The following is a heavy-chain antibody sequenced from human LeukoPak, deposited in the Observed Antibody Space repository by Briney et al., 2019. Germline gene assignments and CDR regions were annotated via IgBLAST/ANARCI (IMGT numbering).Heavy chain of an antibody. D-gene: IGHD3-3*01. CDR2: ISSSSSTI. CDR3: ARDSPYESRFDI. J-gene: IGHJ3*02. Sequence: GGSLRLSCAASGFTFSSYSMNWVRQAPGKGLEWVSYISSSSSTIYYADSVKGRFTISRDNAKNSQYLQMNSLRAEDAAVYYCARDSPYESRFDIWGQGTMVTVSS. CDR1: GFTFSSYS. V-gene: IGHV3-48*01.